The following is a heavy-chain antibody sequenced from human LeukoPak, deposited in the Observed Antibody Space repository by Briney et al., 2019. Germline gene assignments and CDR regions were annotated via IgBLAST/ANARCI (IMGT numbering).Heavy chain of an antibody. Sequence: SVKVSCKASGGTFSSYAISWVRQAPGQGLEWMGGIIPIFGTANYAQKFQGRVTITTDESTSTAYMGLSSLRSEDTAVYYCARTDYHGSGWYGDFDYWGQGTLVTVSS. CDR2: IIPIFGTA. CDR3: ARTDYHGSGWYGDFDY. CDR1: GGTFSSYA. D-gene: IGHD6-19*01. V-gene: IGHV1-69*05. J-gene: IGHJ4*02.